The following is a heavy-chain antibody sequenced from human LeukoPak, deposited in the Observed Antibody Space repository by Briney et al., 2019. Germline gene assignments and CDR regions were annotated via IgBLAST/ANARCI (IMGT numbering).Heavy chain of an antibody. J-gene: IGHJ3*02. CDR3: ARIAYCSSTSCSDAFDM. D-gene: IGHD2-2*01. V-gene: IGHV1-18*01. CDR1: GYTFTSYG. CDR2: ISGHNGDT. Sequence: ASVKVSCKASGYTFTSYGLSWVRQVPGQGLEWLGWISGHNGDTNYAQKLQGRLTVTTDTSTSTAYMELGSLRSDDTAMYYCARIAYCSSTSCSDAFDMWGRGTMVTVSS.